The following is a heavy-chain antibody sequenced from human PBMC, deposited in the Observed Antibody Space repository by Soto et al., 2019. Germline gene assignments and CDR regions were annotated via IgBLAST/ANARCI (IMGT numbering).Heavy chain of an antibody. Sequence: GGSLSLSCAASGFTFNTYAMNWVRQAPGKGLEWVASISGSGGTTYYADSVKGRFTVSRDTSKNTLFLQMNSLSAEDTAVYYCAKGFIVVVTAIRPDDNFDVWGQGTMVTVSS. CDR3: AKGFIVVVTAIRPDDNFDV. D-gene: IGHD2-21*02. CDR2: ISGSGGTT. J-gene: IGHJ3*01. CDR1: GFTFNTYA. V-gene: IGHV3-23*01.